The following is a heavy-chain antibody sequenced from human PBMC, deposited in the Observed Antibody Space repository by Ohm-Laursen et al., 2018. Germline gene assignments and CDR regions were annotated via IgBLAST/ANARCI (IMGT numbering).Heavy chain of an antibody. J-gene: IGHJ4*02. CDR3: ASAYDSSGYYFFDY. V-gene: IGHV4-4*07. CDR1: GGSISSYS. Sequence: GTLSLTCTVSGGSISSYSWSWIRQPAGKGLEWIGRIYTSETSNFNPSLKSRVTMSVDTSKNQFSLKLSSVTAADTAVYYCASAYDSSGYYFFDYWGQGTLVTVSS. CDR2: IYTSETS. D-gene: IGHD3-22*01.